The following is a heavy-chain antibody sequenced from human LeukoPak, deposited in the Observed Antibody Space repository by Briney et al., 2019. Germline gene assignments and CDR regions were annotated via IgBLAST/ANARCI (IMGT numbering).Heavy chain of an antibody. CDR3: ARDDTIFGVVIDY. D-gene: IGHD3-3*01. J-gene: IGHJ4*02. CDR2: INPNSGGT. CDR1: GYTFTGYY. V-gene: IGHV1-2*02. Sequence: GASVKVSCKASGYTFTGYYMHWVRHAPGQGLEWMGWINPNSGGTNYAQKFQGRVTMTRDTSISTAYMELRRLRPDDTAVYYCARDDTIFGVVIDYWGQGTLVTVSS.